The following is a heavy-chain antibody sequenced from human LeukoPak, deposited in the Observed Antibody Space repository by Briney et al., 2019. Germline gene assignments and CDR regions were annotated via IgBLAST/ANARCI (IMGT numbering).Heavy chain of an antibody. CDR2: INPSSGRT. Sequence: GASVKVSCKASGYTFTSYGISWVRQAPGQGLEWVGWINPSSGRTNSAQKFQGRVTMTRDTSISTAYMELSSLRSDDTAVYYCARATSVATEVYWGQGTLVTVSS. J-gene: IGHJ4*02. V-gene: IGHV1-2*02. CDR1: GYTFTSYG. CDR3: ARATSVATEVY. D-gene: IGHD1-1*01.